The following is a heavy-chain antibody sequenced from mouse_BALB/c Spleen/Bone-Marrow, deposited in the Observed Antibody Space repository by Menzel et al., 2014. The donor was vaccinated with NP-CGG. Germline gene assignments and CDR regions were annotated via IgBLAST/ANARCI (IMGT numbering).Heavy chain of an antibody. V-gene: IGHV1-54*01. CDR1: GHAFTNYL. Sequence: VKVVESGAELVRPGTSVKVSCKASGHAFTNYLLEWVKQRPGQGLEWIGVINPGSGGTKYNEKFKGKATLTVDKSSSTAYMQLSSLTSDDSAVYFCARRNRDYYAMDYWGQGTSVTVSP. J-gene: IGHJ4*01. CDR3: ARRNRDYYAMDY. CDR2: INPGSGGT.